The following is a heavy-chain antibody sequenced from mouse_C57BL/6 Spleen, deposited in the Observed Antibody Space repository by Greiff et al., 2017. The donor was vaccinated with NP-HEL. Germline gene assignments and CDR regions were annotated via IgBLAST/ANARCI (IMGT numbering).Heavy chain of an antibody. CDR2: ISSGGDYI. J-gene: IGHJ4*01. D-gene: IGHD1-1*01. Sequence: EVKLVESGEGLVKPGGSLKLSCAASGFTFSSYAMSWVRQTPEKRLEWVAYISSGGDYIYYAYTVKGRFTISRDNASNTLYLQLSSLKSEDTAVYYCTRDSPPTTTVAMDYWGQGTSVTVSS. V-gene: IGHV5-9-1*02. CDR1: GFTFSSYA. CDR3: TRDSPPTTTVAMDY.